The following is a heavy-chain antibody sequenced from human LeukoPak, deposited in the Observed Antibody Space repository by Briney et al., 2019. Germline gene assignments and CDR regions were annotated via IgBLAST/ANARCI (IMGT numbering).Heavy chain of an antibody. CDR1: GGSVSSGSFF. CDR2: IYYSGST. Sequence: PSDTLSLTCTVSGGSVSSGSFFWSWIRQPPGKGLEWIVNIYYSGSTNYDPSLRSRVTISFDTSKNQFSLKLSSVTAADTAVYYCARGLTYYFDSSGYYVTDAFDIWGQGTMVTVSS. CDR3: ARGLTYYFDSSGYYVTDAFDI. V-gene: IGHV4-61*01. J-gene: IGHJ3*02. D-gene: IGHD3-22*01.